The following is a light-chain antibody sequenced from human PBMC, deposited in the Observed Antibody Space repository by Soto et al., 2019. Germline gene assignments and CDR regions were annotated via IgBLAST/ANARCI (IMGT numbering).Light chain of an antibody. V-gene: IGKV3-20*01. CDR3: QQXDKSPLT. J-gene: IGKJ5*01. Sequence: EIVLTQSPGTLSLSPGERATLSCRASQSVSSSSLAWYQQRPGQAPRLLIYGASSRATGIPDRFSGSGSGTDFTLTISRLEPEDFAVYYCQQXDKSPLTLGQGTRLEIK. CDR1: QSVSSSS. CDR2: GAS.